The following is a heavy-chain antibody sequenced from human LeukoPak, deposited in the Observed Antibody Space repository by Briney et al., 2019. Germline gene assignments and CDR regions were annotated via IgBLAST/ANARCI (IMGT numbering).Heavy chain of an antibody. CDR2: IIPIFGTA. Sequence: GASVKVSCKASGGTSSSYAISWVRQAPGQGLEWMGGIIPIFGTANYAQKFQGRVTITADESTSTAYMELSSLRSEDTAVYYCARGRWEQADIGTTIKFFAFDIWGQGTMVSVSS. CDR3: ARGRWEQADIGTTIKFFAFDI. D-gene: IGHD5-12*01. J-gene: IGHJ3*02. CDR1: GGTSSSYA. V-gene: IGHV1-69*13.